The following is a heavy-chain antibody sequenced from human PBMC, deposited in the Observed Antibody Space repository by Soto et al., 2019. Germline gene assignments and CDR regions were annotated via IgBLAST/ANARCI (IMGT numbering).Heavy chain of an antibody. D-gene: IGHD3-16*02. Sequence: ASVKVSCKASGYTFTSYDINWVRQATGQGLEWMGWMNPNSGNTGYAQKFQGRVTMTRNTSISTAYMELSSLRSEDTAVYYCAVGELSSWDAFDIWGQGTMVTVSS. J-gene: IGHJ3*02. CDR1: GYTFTSYD. V-gene: IGHV1-8*01. CDR3: AVGELSSWDAFDI. CDR2: MNPNSGNT.